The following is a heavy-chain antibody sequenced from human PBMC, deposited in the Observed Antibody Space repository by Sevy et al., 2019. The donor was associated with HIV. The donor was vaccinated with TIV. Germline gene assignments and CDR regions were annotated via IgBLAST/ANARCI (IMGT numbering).Heavy chain of an antibody. J-gene: IGHJ5*02. CDR2: IYRSGVT. CDR1: GYSISRGYY. V-gene: IGHV4-38-2*01. Sequence: SETLSLTCAVSGYSISRGYYWGWIRQPPGKGLEWIGNIYRSGVTYYNPSLKSRVTISKDTSKNQFSLNLSSVTAADTAIYYCVQPTMTYPSGWSWFDPWGPGTLVTVSS. CDR3: VQPTMTYPSGWSWFDP. D-gene: IGHD6-19*01.